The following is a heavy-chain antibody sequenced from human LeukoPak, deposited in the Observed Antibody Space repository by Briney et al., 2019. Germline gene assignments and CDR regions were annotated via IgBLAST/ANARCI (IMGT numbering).Heavy chain of an antibody. J-gene: IGHJ4*02. D-gene: IGHD6-19*01. CDR1: GFTVSSNY. V-gene: IGHV3-53*01. CDR2: IYSGGST. CDR3: ARGIAVAGNSGDYFDY. Sequence: GSLRLSCAASGFTVSSNYMSWVRQAPGKWLEWVSVIYSGGSTYYADSVKGRFTISRDNSKNTLYLQMNSLRAEDTAVYYCARGIAVAGNSGDYFDYWGQGTLVTVSS.